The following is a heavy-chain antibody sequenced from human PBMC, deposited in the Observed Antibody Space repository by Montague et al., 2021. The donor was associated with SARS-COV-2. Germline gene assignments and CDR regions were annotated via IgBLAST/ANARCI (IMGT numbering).Heavy chain of an antibody. V-gene: IGHV3-23*01. CDR2: ISSSGFAT. Sequence: SLRLSCAASGFTFDDYGMSWVRQAPGKGLEWVSSISSSGFATYYADSVKGRFTFSGDNSKNTVTLQMNSLRAEDTAIYYCAKSLQVGATTPFDYWGQGILVTVSS. D-gene: IGHD1-26*01. CDR3: AKSLQVGATTPFDY. CDR1: GFTFDDYG. J-gene: IGHJ4*02.